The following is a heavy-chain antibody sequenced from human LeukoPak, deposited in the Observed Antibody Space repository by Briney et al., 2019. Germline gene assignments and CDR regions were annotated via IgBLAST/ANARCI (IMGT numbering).Heavy chain of an antibody. V-gene: IGHV1-2*06. CDR3: ARGSTYYYDSSGYYRDY. Sequence: VSVKVSCKASGYTFTGYYMHWVRQAPGQGLEWMGRINPNSGGTNYAQKFQGRVTMTRDTSISTAYMELSRPRSDDTAVYYCARGSTYYYDSSGYYRDYWGQGTLVTVSS. CDR1: GYTFTGYY. CDR2: INPNSGGT. J-gene: IGHJ4*02. D-gene: IGHD3-22*01.